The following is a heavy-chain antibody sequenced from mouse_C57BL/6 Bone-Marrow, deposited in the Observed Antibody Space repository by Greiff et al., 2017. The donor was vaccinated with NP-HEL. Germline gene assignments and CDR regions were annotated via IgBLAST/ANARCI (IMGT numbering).Heavy chain of an antibody. CDR3: TRLEGPY. CDR1: GYTFTDYE. Sequence: VKLMESGAELVRPGDSVTLSCKASGYTFTDYEMHWVKQTPVHGLEWIGAIDPETGGTAYNQKFKGKAILTADKSSSTAYMELRSLTSEDSAVYYCTRLEGPYWGQGTTLTVSS. CDR2: IDPETGGT. V-gene: IGHV1-15*01. J-gene: IGHJ2*01. D-gene: IGHD3-3*01.